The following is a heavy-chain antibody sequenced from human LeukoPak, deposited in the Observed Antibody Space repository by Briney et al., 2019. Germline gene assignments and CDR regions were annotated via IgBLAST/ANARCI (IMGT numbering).Heavy chain of an antibody. CDR3: ASQVRGGARFDY. J-gene: IGHJ4*02. V-gene: IGHV4-59*12. CDR1: GGSIRSYY. D-gene: IGHD3-16*01. CDR2: IYYSGST. Sequence: SETLSLTCTVSGGSIRSYYWSWIRQPPGKGLEWIGYIYYSGSTNYNPSLKSRVTISVDRSKNQFSLKLSSVTAADTAVYYCASQVRGGARFDYWGQGTLVTVSS.